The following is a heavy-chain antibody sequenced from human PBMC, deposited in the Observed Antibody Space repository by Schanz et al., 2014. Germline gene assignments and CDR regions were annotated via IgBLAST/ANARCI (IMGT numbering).Heavy chain of an antibody. D-gene: IGHD2-15*01. CDR3: AEGMGYCSGGACYVYYYDGLDV. V-gene: IGHV3-23*01. J-gene: IGHJ6*02. CDR2: ISANGGSK. Sequence: DVQLLESGGGLVQPGGSLRLSCAVSGFTVSSNHMSWVRQAPGKGLEWVSTISANGGSKYYADSVKGRFTISRDNSENTLYLQITSLSADDTAVFYCAEGMGYCSGGACYVYYYDGLDVWGQGTTVTVSS. CDR1: GFTVSSNH.